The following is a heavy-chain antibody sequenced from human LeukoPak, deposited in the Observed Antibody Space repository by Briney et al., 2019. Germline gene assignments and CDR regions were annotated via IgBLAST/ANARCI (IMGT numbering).Heavy chain of an antibody. CDR2: IYYSGST. Sequence: SETLSLTCTVSGGSISGYYWSWIRQPPGKGREWVGNIYYSGSTNYNPSLKSRVTISVDTSKKQFSLKLSSVIAADTAVYYCARSYYGYHGSGSYYSLDYWGQGTLVTVSS. CDR3: ARSYYGYHGSGSYYSLDY. V-gene: IGHV4-59*01. CDR1: GGSISGYY. J-gene: IGHJ4*02. D-gene: IGHD3-10*01.